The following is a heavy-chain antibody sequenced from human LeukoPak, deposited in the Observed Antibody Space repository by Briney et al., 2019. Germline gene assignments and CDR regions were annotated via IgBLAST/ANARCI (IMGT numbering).Heavy chain of an antibody. D-gene: IGHD3-3*01. Sequence: PSETLSLTCAVSGYSISSGYYWGWIRQPPGKGLEWIGSIYHSGSTYYTPSLKSQVTISVDTSKSQSSLKLSSVTAADTAVYYCARQYYDFWSGYYPIPEYYFDYWGQGTLVTVSS. V-gene: IGHV4-38-2*01. CDR3: ARQYYDFWSGYYPIPEYYFDY. CDR1: GYSISSGYY. CDR2: IYHSGST. J-gene: IGHJ4*02.